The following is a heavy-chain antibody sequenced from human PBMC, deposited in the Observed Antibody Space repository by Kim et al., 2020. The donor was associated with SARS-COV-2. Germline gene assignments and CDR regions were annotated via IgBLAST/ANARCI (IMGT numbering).Heavy chain of an antibody. CDR3: ARLYYGSGSGPFDY. Sequence: SPTFQGQVTISADTSISTAYLQWSSLKASDTAMYYCARLYYGSGSGPFDYWGQGTLVTVSS. V-gene: IGHV5-51*01. D-gene: IGHD3-10*01. J-gene: IGHJ4*02.